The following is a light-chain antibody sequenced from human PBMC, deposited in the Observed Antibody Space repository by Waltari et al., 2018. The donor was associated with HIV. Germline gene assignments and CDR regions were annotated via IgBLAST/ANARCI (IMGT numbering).Light chain of an antibody. Sequence: SHELTQTPSVSVSPGQAARITCSGDALPYRYVYWYQEKSGQAPVLGNHEGSRRPSVIPERISGSTPGTMATLTISGAQVEDEADYYCFSTNSGGNQGLLGGVTKLIVL. V-gene: IGLV3-10*01. CDR3: FSTNSGGNQGL. CDR1: ALPYRY. CDR2: EGS. J-gene: IGLJ2*01.